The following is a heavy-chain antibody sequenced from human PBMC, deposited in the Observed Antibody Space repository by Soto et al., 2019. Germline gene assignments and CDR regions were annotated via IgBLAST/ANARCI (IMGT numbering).Heavy chain of an antibody. D-gene: IGHD2-2*01. Sequence: GGSLRLSCAASGFTFSSYAMSWVRQAPGKGLEWVSAISGSGGSTYYADSVKGRFTISRDNSKNTLYLQMNSLRAEDTAVYYCAKDYCSSASCYAIYDYWGQGTLVTVSS. CDR3: AKDYCSSASCYAIYDY. J-gene: IGHJ4*02. CDR2: ISGSGGST. CDR1: GFTFSSYA. V-gene: IGHV3-23*01.